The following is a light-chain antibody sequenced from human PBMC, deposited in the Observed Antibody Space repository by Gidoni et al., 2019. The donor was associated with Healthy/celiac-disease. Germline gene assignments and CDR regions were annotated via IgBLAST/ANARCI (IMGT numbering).Light chain of an antibody. Sequence: ITISCTGTSSDVGSYNLVSWYQQHPGKAPKLMIYEVSKRPSGVSNRFSGSKSGNTASLTISGLQAEDEADYYCCSYAGSSTYVFGTGTKVTVL. J-gene: IGLJ1*01. CDR3: CSYAGSSTYV. CDR2: EVS. V-gene: IGLV2-23*02. CDR1: SSDVGSYNL.